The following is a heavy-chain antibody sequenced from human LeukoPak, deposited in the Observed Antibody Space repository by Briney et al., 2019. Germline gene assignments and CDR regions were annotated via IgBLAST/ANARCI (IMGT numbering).Heavy chain of an antibody. CDR1: GFTFSNYW. Sequence: GGSLRLSCEATGFTFSNYWMSWVRQAPGKGLEWVANIKQDGSEKYYVDSVEGRFTISRDNAKNSLYLQMNSLRAEDTAVYQCARDFFGSARFYRSDPFDYWGQGTLVSVSS. CDR3: ARDFFGSARFYRSDPFDY. CDR2: IKQDGSEK. J-gene: IGHJ4*02. D-gene: IGHD3-10*01. V-gene: IGHV3-7*01.